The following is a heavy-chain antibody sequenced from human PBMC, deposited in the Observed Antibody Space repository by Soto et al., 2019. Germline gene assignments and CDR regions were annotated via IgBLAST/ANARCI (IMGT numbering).Heavy chain of an antibody. V-gene: IGHV4-31*03. J-gene: IGHJ5*02. Sequence: QVQLQESGPGLVKPSQTLSLTCTVSGGSISSGGYYWSWIRQHPGKGLEWIGYIYYSGSTYYNPYLKRRVTISVDPSKNQFSLKLSSVPAAATAVYYCARERGGGNPNWFDPWGQGTLVTVSS. CDR3: ARERGGGNPNWFDP. D-gene: IGHD3-16*01. CDR1: GGSISSGGYY. CDR2: IYYSGST.